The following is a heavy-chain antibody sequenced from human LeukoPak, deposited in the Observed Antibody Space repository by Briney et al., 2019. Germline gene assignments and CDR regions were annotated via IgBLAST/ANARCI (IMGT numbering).Heavy chain of an antibody. Sequence: PSETLSLTCTVSGGSISSYYWSWIRQPPGKGLEWIGYIYYSGSTNYNPSLKSRVTISVDTSKNQFSLKLSSVTAADTAVYYCARHTNYDILTGYVLGDWFDPWGQGTLVTVSS. D-gene: IGHD3-9*01. V-gene: IGHV4-59*08. J-gene: IGHJ5*02. CDR2: IYYSGST. CDR3: ARHTNYDILTGYVLGDWFDP. CDR1: GGSISSYY.